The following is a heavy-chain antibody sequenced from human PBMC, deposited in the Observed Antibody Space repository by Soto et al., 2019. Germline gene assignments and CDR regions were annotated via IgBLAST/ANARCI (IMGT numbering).Heavy chain of an antibody. D-gene: IGHD2-8*01. J-gene: IGHJ6*03. CDR2: ISYDGSNK. Sequence: QVQLVESGGGVVQPGRSLRLSCAASGFTFSSYGMHWVRQAPGKGLEWVAVISYDGSNKYYADSVKGRFTISRDNSKNTLYLQMNSLRAEDTAVYYCAKDNDRLMVYATLYYYYMDVWGKGTTVTVSS. V-gene: IGHV3-30*18. CDR3: AKDNDRLMVYATLYYYYMDV. CDR1: GFTFSSYG.